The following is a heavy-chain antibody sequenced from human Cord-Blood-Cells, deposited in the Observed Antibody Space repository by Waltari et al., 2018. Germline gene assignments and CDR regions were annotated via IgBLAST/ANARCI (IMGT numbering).Heavy chain of an antibody. Sequence: EVQLVESGGGLVKSGGSLRLSCAASGLTFSNAWMSGVRQAPGKRLEWVGGIKSKTDGGTTDYAAPVKGRFTISRDDSKNTLYLQMNSLKTEDTAVYYCTTCSSTSCYYYYYMDVWGKGTTVTVSS. V-gene: IGHV3-15*01. CDR3: TTCSSTSCYYYYYMDV. CDR2: IKSKTDGGTT. D-gene: IGHD2-2*01. J-gene: IGHJ6*03. CDR1: GLTFSNAW.